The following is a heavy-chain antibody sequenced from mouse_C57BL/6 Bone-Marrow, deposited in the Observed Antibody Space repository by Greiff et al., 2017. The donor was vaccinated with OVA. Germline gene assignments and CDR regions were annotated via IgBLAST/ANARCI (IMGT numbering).Heavy chain of an antibody. J-gene: IGHJ3*01. CDR1: GYTFTDYE. V-gene: IGHV1-15*01. CDR3: TRSDYYGSPWFAY. D-gene: IGHD1-1*01. CDR2: IDPETGGT. Sequence: VQLQQSGAELVRPGASVTLSCKASGYTFTDYEMHWVKQTPVHGLEWIGAIDPETGGTAYNQKFKGKAILTADKSSSTAYMELRSLTSEDSAVYYCTRSDYYGSPWFAYRGQGTLVTVSA.